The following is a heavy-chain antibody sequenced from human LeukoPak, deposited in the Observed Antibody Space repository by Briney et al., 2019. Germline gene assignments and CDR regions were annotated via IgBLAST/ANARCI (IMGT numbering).Heavy chain of an antibody. V-gene: IGHV4-34*01. CDR1: GGSFSGYY. J-gene: IGHJ6*03. CDR2: INHSGST. CDR3: ARHAGVGATLYYYYYYMDV. Sequence: PSETLSLTCAVYGGSFSGYYWSWIRQPPGKGLEWIGEINHSGSTNYNPSLKSRVTISVDTSKNQFSLKLSSVTAADTAVYYCARHAGVGATLYYYYYYMDVWGKGTTVTVSS. D-gene: IGHD1-26*01.